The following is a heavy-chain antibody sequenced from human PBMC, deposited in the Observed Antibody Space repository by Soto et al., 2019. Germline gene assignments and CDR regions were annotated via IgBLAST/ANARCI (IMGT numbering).Heavy chain of an antibody. J-gene: IGHJ4*02. V-gene: IGHV3-30*18. CDR1: GFTFSSYG. D-gene: IGHD4-17*01. Sequence: QVQLVESGGGVVQPGRSLRLSCAASGFTFSSYGMHWVRQAPGKGLEWVAVISYDGSNKYYADSMKGRFTISRDNSKNTLYLQMNSLRAEDTAVYYCAKDNYGDYLDYWGQGTLVTVSS. CDR2: ISYDGSNK. CDR3: AKDNYGDYLDY.